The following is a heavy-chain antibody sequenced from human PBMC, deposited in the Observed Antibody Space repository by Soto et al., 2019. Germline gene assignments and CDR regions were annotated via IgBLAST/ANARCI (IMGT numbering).Heavy chain of an antibody. CDR1: GFTFSSYA. CDR3: AREESGYALDY. V-gene: IGHV3-30-3*01. Sequence: GGSLRLSCAASGFTFSSYAMHWVRQAPGKGLEWVAVISYDGSNKYYADSVKGRFTISRDNSKNTLYLQMNSLGAEDTAVYYCAREESGYALDYWGQGTLVTVSS. D-gene: IGHD5-12*01. CDR2: ISYDGSNK. J-gene: IGHJ4*02.